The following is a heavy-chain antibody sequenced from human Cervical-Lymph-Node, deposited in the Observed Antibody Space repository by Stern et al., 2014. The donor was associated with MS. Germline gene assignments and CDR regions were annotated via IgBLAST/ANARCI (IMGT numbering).Heavy chain of an antibody. CDR3: ARGLDRLYDFWSGYYSNSPYYGMDV. D-gene: IGHD3-3*01. Sequence: EQLEESGPGLVKPSETLSLTCTVSGGSISSYYWSWIRQTPGKGLEWIGYIYYSGSTKYNPSLKSRVNISVATSKTQFSLKLSSVTAADTAVYYCARGLDRLYDFWSGYYSNSPYYGMDVWGQGTTVTVSS. CDR1: GGSISSYY. J-gene: IGHJ6*02. V-gene: IGHV4-59*01. CDR2: IYYSGST.